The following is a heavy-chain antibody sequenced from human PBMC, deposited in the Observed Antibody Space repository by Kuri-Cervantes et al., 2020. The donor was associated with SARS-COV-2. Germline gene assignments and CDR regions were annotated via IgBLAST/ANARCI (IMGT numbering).Heavy chain of an antibody. CDR3: AKLGSRRHYED. J-gene: IGHJ4*02. Sequence: GGCLRLSCAASGFTFSSYAMSWVRQAPGKGLEWVSAISGSSGSTYYADSVKGRFTISRDNSKNTLYLQMNSPRAEDTDVYYCAKLGSRRHYEDWGQGTLVTVSS. CDR1: GFTFSSYA. D-gene: IGHD4-17*01. V-gene: IGHV3-23*01. CDR2: ISGSSGST.